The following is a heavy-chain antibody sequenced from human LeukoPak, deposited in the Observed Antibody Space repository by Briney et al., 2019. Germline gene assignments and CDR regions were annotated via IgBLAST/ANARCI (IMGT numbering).Heavy chain of an antibody. CDR2: IIPNSGVT. Sequence: ASVKVSCKASGYTFTGYYIHWVRQAPGQGLEWMGWIIPNSGVTNYAQKFQGRVTMTRDTSINTAYMELSRLRSDDAAVYYCARADYDSGSYRFDYWGHGTLVTVSS. CDR3: ARADYDSGSYRFDY. CDR1: GYTFTGYY. J-gene: IGHJ4*01. D-gene: IGHD3-10*01. V-gene: IGHV1-2*02.